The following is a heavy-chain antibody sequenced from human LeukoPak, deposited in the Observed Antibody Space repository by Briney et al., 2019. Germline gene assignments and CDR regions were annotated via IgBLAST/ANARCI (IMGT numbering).Heavy chain of an antibody. CDR1: GGSISRTSYY. Sequence: PSETLSLTCTVSGGSISRTSYYWGWIRQPPGKGLEWIGVISYSANTYYNPSLKSRFTISVDTSKNQFSLKLTSVTAADTAVYYCGRVILGEAKSPIDCWGQGTLVTVSS. J-gene: IGHJ4*02. CDR3: GRVILGEAKSPIDC. V-gene: IGHV4-39*01. CDR2: ISYSANT. D-gene: IGHD3-10*01.